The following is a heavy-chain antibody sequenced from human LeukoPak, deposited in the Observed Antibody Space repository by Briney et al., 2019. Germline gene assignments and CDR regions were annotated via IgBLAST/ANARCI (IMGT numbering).Heavy chain of an antibody. J-gene: IGHJ4*02. V-gene: IGHV2-70*11. CDR2: IDWDDDK. CDR3: ARIRRGSGYLEY. D-gene: IGHD3-22*01. CDR1: GFSLSTSGIC. Sequence: SGPTLLNPTQTLTLTCTFSGFSLSTSGICVSWIRQPPGKALEWLARIDWDDDKYYSTSLKTRLTISKDTSKNQVVLTMTNMDPVDTATYYCARIRRGSGYLEYWGQGTLVTVSS.